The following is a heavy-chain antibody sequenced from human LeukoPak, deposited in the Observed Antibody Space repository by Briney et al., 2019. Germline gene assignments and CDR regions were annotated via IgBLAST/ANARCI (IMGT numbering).Heavy chain of an antibody. CDR2: INPNSGGA. CDR1: GYTLTGYY. J-gene: IGHJ6*02. D-gene: IGHD6-19*01. CDR3: ARGFPVAGTDNYYGMDV. Sequence: ASVKVSCKASGYTLTGYYMHWVRQAPGQGLEWMGRINPNSGGANYAQKFQGRVTMTRDTSISTAYMELSRLRSDDTAVYYCARGFPVAGTDNYYGMDVWGQGTTVTVSS. V-gene: IGHV1-2*06.